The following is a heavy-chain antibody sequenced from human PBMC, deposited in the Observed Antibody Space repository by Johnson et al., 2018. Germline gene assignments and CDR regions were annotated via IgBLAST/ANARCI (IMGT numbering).Heavy chain of an antibody. Sequence: QVQLQESGPGLVKPSETLSLTCTVSGGSISSYYWSWIRQPPGKGLEWIGYIYYSGSTNYNPSLKSRVTISVDTSKNQFSLKLSSVTAADTAVYYCARAGMITYGGVIVITAFDIWGQGTMVTVSS. CDR2: IYYSGST. J-gene: IGHJ3*02. D-gene: IGHD3-16*02. CDR1: GGSISSYY. V-gene: IGHV4-59*01. CDR3: ARAGMITYGGVIVITAFDI.